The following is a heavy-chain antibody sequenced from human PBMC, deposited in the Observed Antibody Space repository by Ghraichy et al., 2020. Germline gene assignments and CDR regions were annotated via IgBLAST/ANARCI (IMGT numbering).Heavy chain of an antibody. D-gene: IGHD3-3*01. CDR1: GFTVSSNY. J-gene: IGHJ6*03. CDR2: IYSGGST. V-gene: IGHV3-53*01. Sequence: GGSLRLSCAASGFTVSSNYMSWVRQAPGKGLEWVSVIYSGGSTYYADSVKGRFTISRDNSKNTLYLQMNSLRAEDTAVYYCARVGDFWSGYRPGGYYYYMDVWGKGTTVTVSS. CDR3: ARVGDFWSGYRPGGYYYYMDV.